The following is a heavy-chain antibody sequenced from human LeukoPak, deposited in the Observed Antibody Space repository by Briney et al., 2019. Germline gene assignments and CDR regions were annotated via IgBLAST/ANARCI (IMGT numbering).Heavy chain of an antibody. V-gene: IGHV3-74*01. Sequence: PGGSLRLSCAASGFTFSTYWMHWVRQAPGKGLVWVSRINSDGISTNYADSVKGRFTTSRDNAKSTLYLEMNSLRAEDTAVYYCARVKSYWGDFDYWGQGTLVTVSS. CDR1: GFTFSTYW. CDR2: INSDGIST. J-gene: IGHJ4*02. CDR3: ARVKSYWGDFDY. D-gene: IGHD1-26*01.